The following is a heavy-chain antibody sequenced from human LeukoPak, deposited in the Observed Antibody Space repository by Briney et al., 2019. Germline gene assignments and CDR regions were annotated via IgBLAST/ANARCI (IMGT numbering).Heavy chain of an antibody. CDR3: ARDQMGYYDILTGYYILDAAFDI. CDR2: TYYRSKWYN. J-gene: IGHJ3*02. D-gene: IGHD3-9*01. Sequence: SQTLSLTCAISGDSVSSNSAAWNWIRQSPSRGLEWLGRTYYRSKWYNDYAVSAKSRITINPDTSKNQFSLQLNSVTPEDTAVYYCARDQMGYYDILTGYYILDAAFDIWGQGTMVTVSS. CDR1: GDSVSSNSAA. V-gene: IGHV6-1*01.